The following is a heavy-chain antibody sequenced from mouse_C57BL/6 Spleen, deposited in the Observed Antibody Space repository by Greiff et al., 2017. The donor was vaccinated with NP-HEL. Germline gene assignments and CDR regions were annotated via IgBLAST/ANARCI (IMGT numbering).Heavy chain of an antibody. V-gene: IGHV5-6*01. CDR3: ARQGTVVAPAMDY. J-gene: IGHJ4*01. Sequence: EVKVVESGGDLVKPGGSLKLSCAASGFTFSSYGMSWVRQTPDKRLEWVATISSGGSYTYYPDSVKGRFTISRDNAKNTLYLQMSSLKSEDTAMYYCARQGTVVAPAMDYWGQGTSVTVSS. CDR1: GFTFSSYG. CDR2: ISSGGSYT. D-gene: IGHD1-1*01.